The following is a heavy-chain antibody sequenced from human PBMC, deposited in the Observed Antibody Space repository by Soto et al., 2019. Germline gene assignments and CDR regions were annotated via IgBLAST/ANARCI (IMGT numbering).Heavy chain of an antibody. Sequence: GASVKVSCKASGYTFTSYGISWVRQAPGQGLEWMGWISAYNGNTNYAQKLQGRVTMTTDTSTSTAYMELRSLRSDDTAVYYCATTFLMTMTLWFQHWGQGTLVTVSS. J-gene: IGHJ1*01. CDR2: ISAYNGNT. CDR1: GYTFTSYG. CDR3: ATTFLMTMTLWFQH. V-gene: IGHV1-18*01. D-gene: IGHD3-22*01.